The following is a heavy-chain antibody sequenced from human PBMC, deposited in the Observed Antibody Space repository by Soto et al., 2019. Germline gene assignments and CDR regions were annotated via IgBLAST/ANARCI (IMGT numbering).Heavy chain of an antibody. J-gene: IGHJ3*02. D-gene: IGHD3-22*01. CDR2: IYYSGST. CDR1: AGSISSGGYY. Sequence: SETLSLTGTVSAGSISSGGYYWSWIRQHPGKGREWIGYIYYSGSTYYNPSLKSRVTISVDTSKNQSSLKLSSVTAADTAVYYCARVLCDSSGYSGVFAFDIWGQGTMVTVSS. CDR3: ARVLCDSSGYSGVFAFDI. V-gene: IGHV4-31*03.